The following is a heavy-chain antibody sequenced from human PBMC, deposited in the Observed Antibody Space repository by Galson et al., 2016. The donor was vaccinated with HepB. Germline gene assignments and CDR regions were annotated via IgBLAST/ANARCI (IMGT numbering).Heavy chain of an antibody. V-gene: IGHV3-48*02. CDR3: ARTAAIAARYLKDNWFDP. J-gene: IGHJ5*02. CDR2: ISSSSDTI. D-gene: IGHD6-6*01. CDR1: GFTFSSYS. Sequence: SLRLSCAASGFTFSSYSMNWVRQAPGKGLEWLSYISSSSDTIYYADSVKGRFTISRDNAKNSLYLQMNSLRDEDTAVYYCARTAAIAARYLKDNWFDPWGQGTLVTASS.